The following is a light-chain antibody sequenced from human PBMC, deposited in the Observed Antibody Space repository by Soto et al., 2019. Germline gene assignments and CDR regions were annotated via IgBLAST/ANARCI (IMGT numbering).Light chain of an antibody. CDR1: SSDIGAYNS. V-gene: IGLV2-14*01. CDR3: SSFTTRSTLE. CDR2: KVT. J-gene: IGLJ2*01. Sequence: QSALTQPASVSGSPGQSVTISCTGTSSDIGAYNSVTWYQQHPGKAPKILIYKVTDRPSGISNRFSGSKSGNTASLTISGLQAEDEADYYCSSFTTRSTLEFGGGTKLTVL.